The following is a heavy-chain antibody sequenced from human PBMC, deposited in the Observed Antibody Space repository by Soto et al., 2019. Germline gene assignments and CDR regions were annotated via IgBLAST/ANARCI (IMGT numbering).Heavy chain of an antibody. Sequence: QVQLVQSGAEVKKPGASVKVSCKASGYTFTSYAMHWVRQAPGQRREWMGWINAGNGNTKYSQKFQGRVTITRDTSASTAYMELSSLRSEDTAVYDCASRYSSSWYPSHWYFDLGGRGTLVTVSS. CDR1: GYTFTSYA. CDR3: ASRYSSSWYPSHWYFDL. V-gene: IGHV1-3*01. D-gene: IGHD6-13*01. J-gene: IGHJ2*01. CDR2: INAGNGNT.